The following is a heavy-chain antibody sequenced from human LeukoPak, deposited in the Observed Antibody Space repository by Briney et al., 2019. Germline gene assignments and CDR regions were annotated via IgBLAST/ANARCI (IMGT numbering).Heavy chain of an antibody. CDR1: GVSISSSNSY. J-gene: IGHJ4*02. CDR2: IYYSGNT. Sequence: SETLSLTCTVSGVSISSSNSYWGWIRQPPGKGLEWIGSIYYSGNTYYNASLKSQVSISIDTSKNQFSLKLSSVTAADTAVYYCAKHYMGSYNNRGLDSWGQGTLVTVSS. D-gene: IGHD3-10*01. V-gene: IGHV4-39*01. CDR3: AKHYMGSYNNRGLDS.